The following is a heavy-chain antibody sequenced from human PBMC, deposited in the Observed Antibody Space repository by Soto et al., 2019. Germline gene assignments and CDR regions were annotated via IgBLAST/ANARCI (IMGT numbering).Heavy chain of an antibody. D-gene: IGHD5-12*01. CDR3: AKWDGYGDQ. CDR1: GFTFSTNS. V-gene: IGHV3-23*01. CDR2: ISGGGDST. Sequence: EVQLLESGGGLVQPGGSLRLSCAASGFTFSTNSMTWVRQAPWKGLEWVCGISGGGDSTHYADSVKGRFPISRDNSKNMVYLPMNSLTADDPDVYFCAKWDGYGDQWGQGTLVTVSS. J-gene: IGHJ5*02.